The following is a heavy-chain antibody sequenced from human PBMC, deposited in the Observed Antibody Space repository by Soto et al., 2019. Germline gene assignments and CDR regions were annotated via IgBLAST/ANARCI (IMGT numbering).Heavy chain of an antibody. D-gene: IGHD6-6*01. V-gene: IGHV4-31*03. Sequence: QVQLQESGPGLVKPSQTLSLTCTVSGGSISSGGYYWSWIRQHPGKGLEWIGYIYYSGSTYYNPSLKSRVTISVDTSKNQFSLKLSSVTAADTAVYYCARGLRIAALSMNWFDPWGQGTLVTVSS. CDR3: ARGLRIAALSMNWFDP. J-gene: IGHJ5*02. CDR1: GGSISSGGYY. CDR2: IYYSGST.